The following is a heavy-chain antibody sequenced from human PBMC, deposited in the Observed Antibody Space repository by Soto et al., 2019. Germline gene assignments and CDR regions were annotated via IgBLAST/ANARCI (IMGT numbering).Heavy chain of an antibody. D-gene: IGHD3-22*01. Sequence: SVKVSCKASGGTFSSYAISWVRQAPGQGLEWMGGIIPIFGTANYAQKFQGRVTITADKSTSTAYMELSSLRSEDTAVYYCACPDYYESRRAAWVIWGQGTMVTVAS. V-gene: IGHV1-69*06. CDR3: ACPDYYESRRAAWVI. J-gene: IGHJ3*02. CDR2: IIPIFGTA. CDR1: GGTFSSYA.